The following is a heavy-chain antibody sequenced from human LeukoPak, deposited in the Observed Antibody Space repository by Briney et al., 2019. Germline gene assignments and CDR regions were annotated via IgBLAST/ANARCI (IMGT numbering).Heavy chain of an antibody. CDR1: GFTFSSYD. CDR2: ISNSGSTI. CDR3: ARDLHYYVAMDV. V-gene: IGHV3-48*03. Sequence: GGSLRLSCAASGFTFSSYDMNWVRQAPGNGLEWVSYISNSGSTIYYADSVKGRFTISRDNAKSSLYLQMNRLRAGDTALYYCARDLHYYVAMDVWGQGTTVTVSS. D-gene: IGHD3-10*02. J-gene: IGHJ6*02.